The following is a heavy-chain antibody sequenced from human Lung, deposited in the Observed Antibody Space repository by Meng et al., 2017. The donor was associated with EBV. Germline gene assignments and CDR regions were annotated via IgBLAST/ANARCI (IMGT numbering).Heavy chain of an antibody. Sequence: VQFGESGVGLGQPGGSLRRGCGTSGFSFSNYWMHWVRQAPGKGLVWVSRINEHGTITTYADSVEGRFTISRDNAKNTMYLQMNSLRDEDTAVYYCSRDLVGSDDSWGQGTLVTVSS. V-gene: IGHV3-74*01. CDR2: INEHGTIT. CDR1: GFSFSNYW. J-gene: IGHJ4*02. CDR3: SRDLVGSDDS.